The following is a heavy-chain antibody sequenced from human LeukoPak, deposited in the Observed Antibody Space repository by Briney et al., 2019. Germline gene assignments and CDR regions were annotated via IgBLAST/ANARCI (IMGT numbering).Heavy chain of an antibody. Sequence: GGSLRLSCAASGFTFSSYAMNWVRQAPGKGLEWVSSINGSGDKTYYADSVKGRFTISRDNSKNTLYLQMNSLRAEDTAVYYCAKPARTDYADYWGQGTLVTVSS. J-gene: IGHJ4*02. V-gene: IGHV3-23*01. CDR2: INGSGDKT. CDR3: AKPARTDYADY. D-gene: IGHD1-14*01. CDR1: GFTFSSYA.